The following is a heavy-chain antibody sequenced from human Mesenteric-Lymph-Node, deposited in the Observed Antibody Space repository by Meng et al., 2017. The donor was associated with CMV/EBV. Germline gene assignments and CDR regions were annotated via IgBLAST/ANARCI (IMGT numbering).Heavy chain of an antibody. CDR2: TYHRSKWYS. J-gene: IGHJ3*02. CDR3: ARSPDNLGSNAFDI. CDR1: GDSVSDYNAA. V-gene: IGHV6-1*01. Sequence: SQTLSLTCAISGDSVSDYNAAWNWIRQSPSRGLEWLGRTYHRSKWYSDYSVSVEGQISIKPDTSENQLSLHLNSVTPEDTAAYYCARSPDNLGSNAFDIWGQGTVVTVSS. D-gene: IGHD7-27*01.